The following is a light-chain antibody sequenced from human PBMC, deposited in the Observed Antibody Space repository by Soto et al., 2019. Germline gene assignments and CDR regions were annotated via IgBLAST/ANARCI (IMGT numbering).Light chain of an antibody. J-gene: IGLJ3*02. V-gene: IGLV1-40*01. CDR2: GNA. Sequence: QSVLTQPPSVSGAPGQGVTISCTGSSSNIGAGYDVHWYQQLPGTSPKLLIFGNANRPSGVPDRFSGSKSGTSASLAIAGLQAEDGADYYCQSYDSSLSGSWVFGGGTKLTVL. CDR3: QSYDSSLSGSWV. CDR1: SSNIGAGYD.